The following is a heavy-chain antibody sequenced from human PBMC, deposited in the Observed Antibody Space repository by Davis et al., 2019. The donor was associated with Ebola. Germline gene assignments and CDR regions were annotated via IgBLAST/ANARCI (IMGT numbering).Heavy chain of an antibody. CDR2: IYYSGST. Sequence: MPSETLSLTCTVSGGSISSYYWSWIRQPPGKGLEWIGYIYYSGSTNYNPSLKSRVTISVDTSKNQFSLKLSSVTAADTAVYYCARHTLKQWLVHYFDYWGQGTLVTVSS. CDR3: ARHTLKQWLVHYFDY. J-gene: IGHJ4*02. D-gene: IGHD6-19*01. CDR1: GGSISSYY. V-gene: IGHV4-59*08.